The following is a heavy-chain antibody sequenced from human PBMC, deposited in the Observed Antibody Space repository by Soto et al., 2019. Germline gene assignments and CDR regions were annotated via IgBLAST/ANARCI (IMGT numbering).Heavy chain of an antibody. Sequence: PGCSLRLSCAASRVLLNTYVMHLSRQDTGKGLEWVAGISYDGRTKDYADSVKGRFTISRDNSKNPRYLQMSRLKTEDTAVYYCARPGSGYDVLSGQYFYYSHTTDVWGQGTTVTVSS. D-gene: IGHD3-9*01. J-gene: IGHJ6*02. CDR1: RVLLNTYV. CDR3: ARPGSGYDVLSGQYFYYSHTTDV. CDR2: ISYDGRTK. V-gene: IGHV3-30*04.